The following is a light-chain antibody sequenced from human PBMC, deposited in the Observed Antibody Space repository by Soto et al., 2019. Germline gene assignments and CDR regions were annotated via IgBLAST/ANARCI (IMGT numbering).Light chain of an antibody. CDR1: QTISSNY. V-gene: IGKV3-20*01. Sequence: EIVLTQSPGTLSLSPGERATLSCGVSQTISSNYLAWYQQKPGQAPRLLIYGSSFRATGIPVRFSGSGSGTDFTLTISRLEPEDFAVYYWQQYVRSPPGFTFGPGTKVEMK. CDR3: QQYVRSPPGFT. J-gene: IGKJ3*01. CDR2: GSS.